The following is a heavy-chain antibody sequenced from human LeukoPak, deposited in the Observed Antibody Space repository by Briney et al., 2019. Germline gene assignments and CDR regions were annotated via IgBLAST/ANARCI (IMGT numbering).Heavy chain of an antibody. CDR1: GYTFTGYD. CDR2: VNPNSGNT. V-gene: IGHV1-8*01. J-gene: IGHJ6*02. CDR3: ARGHNYAMDV. Sequence: ASVKVSCKAPGYTFTGYDINWVRQATGQGLEWMGWVNPNSGNTGYAREFQGRVTMTRNTSISTAYMELSSLRSEDSAVYYCARGHNYAMDVWGQGTTVTVSS.